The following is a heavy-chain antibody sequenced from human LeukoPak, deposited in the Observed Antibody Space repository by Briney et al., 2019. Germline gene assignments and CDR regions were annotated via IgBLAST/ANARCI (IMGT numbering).Heavy chain of an antibody. J-gene: IGHJ3*02. Sequence: ASVKVSCKASGYTFTDYYMHWVRQAPGQGLEWMGWINPITGGTHYAQNFQGRVTMTRDTSISTAYMELSSLTSDDTAVYYCARDPTTGTVRWAAFDTWGQGTLVTVSS. CDR1: GYTFTDYY. D-gene: IGHD1-1*01. CDR3: ARDPTTGTVRWAAFDT. CDR2: INPITGGT. V-gene: IGHV1-2*02.